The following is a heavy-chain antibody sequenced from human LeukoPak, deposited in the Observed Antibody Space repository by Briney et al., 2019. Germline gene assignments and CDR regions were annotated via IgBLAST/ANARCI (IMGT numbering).Heavy chain of an antibody. V-gene: IGHV3-23*01. CDR2: ISGLGLTT. Sequence: GGSLRLSCATSGFTFSNYNMNWVRQAPGKGLEWVSDISGLGLTTHYADAVRGRFTISRDNSKNTLYLQMNSLRAEDTGVYYCARANHPTYYDSSGYYQDYWGQGTLVTVSS. CDR1: GFTFSNYN. J-gene: IGHJ4*02. CDR3: ARANHPTYYDSSGYYQDY. D-gene: IGHD3-22*01.